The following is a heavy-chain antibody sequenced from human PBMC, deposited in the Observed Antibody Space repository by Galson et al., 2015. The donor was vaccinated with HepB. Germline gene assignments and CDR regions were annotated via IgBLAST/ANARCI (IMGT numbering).Heavy chain of an antibody. CDR2: ISYDGSKK. Sequence: SLRLSCAASGFTFSNYGMHWVRQAPGKGLAWVAFISYDGSKKYYAESVTGRFTISRDNSKNTLYVQMNSLRADDTAVYYCPRANYGMDAWGQGATVTVSS. CDR3: PRANYGMDA. J-gene: IGHJ6*02. V-gene: IGHV3-30*03. CDR1: GFTFSNYG.